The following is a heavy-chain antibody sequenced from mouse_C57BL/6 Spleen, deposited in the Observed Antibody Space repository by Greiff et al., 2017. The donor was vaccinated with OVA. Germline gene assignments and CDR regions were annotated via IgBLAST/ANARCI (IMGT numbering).Heavy chain of an antibody. V-gene: IGHV5-6*01. D-gene: IGHD1-1*01. Sequence: EVKLVESGGDLVKPGGSLKLSCAASGFTFSSYGMSWVRQTPDKRLEWVATISSGGSYTYYPDSVKGRFTSSRDNAKNTLYLQMSSLKAEETAMYYCARHVGPITTVVDWYFDVWGTGTTVTVSS. J-gene: IGHJ1*03. CDR3: ARHVGPITTVVDWYFDV. CDR2: ISSGGSYT. CDR1: GFTFSSYG.